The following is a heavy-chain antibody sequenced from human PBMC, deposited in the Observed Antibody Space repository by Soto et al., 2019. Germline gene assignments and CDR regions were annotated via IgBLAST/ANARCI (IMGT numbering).Heavy chain of an antibody. CDR1: GDSISSGNW. V-gene: IGHV4-4*02. Sequence: QVQLQESGPGLVKPSGTLSLTCVVSGDSISSGNWWSWVRQPPGKGREWFGEIYHSGSTNYSPSLKSRVTISVDKSKNQFSLRLSSVTAADTAIYYCAKRGFYASRGSSDAFDIWGQGTMVTVSS. CDR2: IYHSGST. D-gene: IGHD3-22*01. CDR3: AKRGFYASRGSSDAFDI. J-gene: IGHJ3*02.